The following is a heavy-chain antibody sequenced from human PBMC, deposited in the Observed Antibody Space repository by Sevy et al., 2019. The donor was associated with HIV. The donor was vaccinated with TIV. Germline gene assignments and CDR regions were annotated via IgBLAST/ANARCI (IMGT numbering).Heavy chain of an antibody. V-gene: IGHV1-18*01. Sequence: ASVKVSCKTSGYTFPNYGINWVRQAPGQGLEWMGWISAYNGNTNYAQKFQGRVTMTTDTSTSTANWELRSLPADDTAVYYCSRYCSSTSCYTVDRKLDYWGQGTLVTVSS. J-gene: IGHJ4*02. D-gene: IGHD2-2*02. CDR3: SRYCSSTSCYTVDRKLDY. CDR2: ISAYNGNT. CDR1: GYTFPNYG.